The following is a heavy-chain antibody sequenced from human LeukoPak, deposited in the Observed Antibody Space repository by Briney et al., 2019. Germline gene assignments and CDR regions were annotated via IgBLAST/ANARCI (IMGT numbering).Heavy chain of an antibody. CDR3: ARGSPGLRYFDWFLVDV. Sequence: SETLSLTCTVSGGSITSYYWSWIRQPPGKGLEWIGYIYYSGSTNYNPSLKSRVTISVDTSKNQFSLKLSSVTAADTAVYYCARGSPGLRYFDWFLVDVWGKGTTVTVSS. J-gene: IGHJ6*04. V-gene: IGHV4-59*12. CDR2: IYYSGST. D-gene: IGHD3-9*01. CDR1: GGSITSYY.